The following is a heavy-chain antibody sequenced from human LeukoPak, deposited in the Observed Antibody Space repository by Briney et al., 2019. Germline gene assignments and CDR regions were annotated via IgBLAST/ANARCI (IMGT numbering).Heavy chain of an antibody. Sequence: GGSLRLSCAASGFTFSSYWMSWVRQAPGKGLEWVANINQDGSEKYYVDSVKGRFTISRDNAKNSLYLQMNSLRAEDTAVYYCAKDLRRELLGSYFDYWGQGTLVTVSS. V-gene: IGHV3-7*01. CDR2: INQDGSEK. CDR3: AKDLRRELLGSYFDY. D-gene: IGHD1-26*01. CDR1: GFTFSSYW. J-gene: IGHJ4*02.